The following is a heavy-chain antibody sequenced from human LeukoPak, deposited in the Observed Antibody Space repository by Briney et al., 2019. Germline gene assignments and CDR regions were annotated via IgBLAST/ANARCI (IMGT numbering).Heavy chain of an antibody. CDR3: AKNVVVKRYIDY. D-gene: IGHD2-15*01. CDR2: ISGSGRTT. V-gene: IGHV3-23*01. Sequence: GGSLRLSCAASVFAFSNHAMSWVCQTPGKGLQWVSVISGSGRTTEYADSVKGRFTISRDNSKNTLSLQMNSLRVEDTAIYYCAKNVVVKRYIDYWGQGTLVTVSS. J-gene: IGHJ4*02. CDR1: VFAFSNHA.